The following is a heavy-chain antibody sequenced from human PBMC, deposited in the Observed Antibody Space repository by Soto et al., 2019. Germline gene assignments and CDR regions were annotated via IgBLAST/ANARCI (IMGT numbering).Heavy chain of an antibody. CDR2: IYYSGST. CDR1: GGSISSYY. Sequence: SETLSLTCTVSGGSISSYYWSWIRQPPGKGLEWIGYIYYSGSTNYNPSLKSRVTISVDTSKNQFSLKLSSVTAADTAVYYCARAGYYDSRNWFDPWGQGTLVTVSS. CDR3: ARAGYYDSRNWFDP. J-gene: IGHJ5*02. D-gene: IGHD3-22*01. V-gene: IGHV4-59*01.